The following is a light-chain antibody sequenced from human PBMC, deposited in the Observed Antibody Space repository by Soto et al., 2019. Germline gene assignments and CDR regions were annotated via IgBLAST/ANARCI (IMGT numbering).Light chain of an antibody. CDR2: GAS. J-gene: IGKJ2*01. CDR1: QSVSSN. V-gene: IGKV3-15*01. Sequence: EIVMTQSPATLSVSPGERATLSCRASQSVSSNLAWYQQKPGQAPRLLIYGASTRATGIPARFSGSGSGTELTLTICSLQSEDFPVYYCQQYNNWPRTFGQGTKLEIK. CDR3: QQYNNWPRT.